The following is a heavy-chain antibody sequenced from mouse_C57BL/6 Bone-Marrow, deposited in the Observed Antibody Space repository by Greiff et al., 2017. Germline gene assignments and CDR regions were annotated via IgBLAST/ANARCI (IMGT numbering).Heavy chain of an antibody. J-gene: IGHJ3*01. D-gene: IGHD2-3*01. Sequence: QVQLQQPGAELVKPGASVKLSCKASGYTFPSYWMHWVKQRPGQGLEWIGMIHPNSGSTNYNEKFKSKATLTVDKSSSTADMQLRSLTSEDSAIYYCARVGWLLRFRFAYWGQGTLVTVSA. CDR2: IHPNSGST. V-gene: IGHV1-64*01. CDR3: ARVGWLLRFRFAY. CDR1: GYTFPSYW.